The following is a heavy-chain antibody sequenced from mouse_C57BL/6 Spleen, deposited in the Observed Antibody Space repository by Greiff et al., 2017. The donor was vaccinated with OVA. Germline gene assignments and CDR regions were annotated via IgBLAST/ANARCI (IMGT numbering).Heavy chain of an antibody. V-gene: IGHV1-64*01. Sequence: VQLQQPGAELVKPGASVKLSCKASGYTFTSYWMHWVKQRPGQGLEWIGMIHPNSGSTNYNEKFKSKATLTVDNSSSTAYMQLSSLTSEDSAVYYCARGDYGSSPVYFDVWRTGTTVTVSS. CDR1: GYTFTSYW. J-gene: IGHJ1*03. CDR2: IHPNSGST. D-gene: IGHD1-1*01. CDR3: ARGDYGSSPVYFDV.